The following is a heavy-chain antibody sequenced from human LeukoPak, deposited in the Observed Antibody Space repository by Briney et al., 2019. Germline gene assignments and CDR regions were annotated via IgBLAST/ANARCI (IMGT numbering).Heavy chain of an antibody. Sequence: PSETLSLTCTVSGYSISSDYSWGWIRLSPGKGLEWIGSIYHSGSTYYNPSLKSRVTISVDTSKNQFSLKLSSVTAADTAVYYCAGNYYGSGSYYSEDRYWGQGTLVTVSS. CDR3: AGNYYGSGSYYSEDRY. V-gene: IGHV4-38-2*02. D-gene: IGHD3-10*01. CDR2: IYHSGST. J-gene: IGHJ4*02. CDR1: GYSISSDYS.